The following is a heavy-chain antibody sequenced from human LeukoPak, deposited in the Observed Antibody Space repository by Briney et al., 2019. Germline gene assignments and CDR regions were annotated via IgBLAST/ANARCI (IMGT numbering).Heavy chain of an antibody. V-gene: IGHV4-34*01. J-gene: IGHJ6*02. Sequence: SETLSLTCAVYGGSFSGYYWSWIRQPPGKGLERIGEINHSGSTNYNPSLKSRVTISVDTSKNQFSLKLSSVTAADTAVYYCARGYLYDFWSGYYSPYXMDVWGQGTTVTVSS. D-gene: IGHD3-3*01. CDR2: INHSGST. CDR3: ARGYLYDFWSGYYSPYXMDV. CDR1: GGSFSGYY.